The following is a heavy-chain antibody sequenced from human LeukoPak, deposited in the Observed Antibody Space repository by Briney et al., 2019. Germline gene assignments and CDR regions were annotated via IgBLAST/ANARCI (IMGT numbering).Heavy chain of an antibody. CDR3: ARSAVAGTSFDY. D-gene: IGHD6-19*01. CDR2: ISYDGSNK. Sequence: ERSLRLSCAASGFTFSSYAMHWVRQAPGKGLEWVAVISYDGSNKYYADSVKGRFTISRDNSKNTLYLQMNSLRAEDTAVYYCARSAVAGTSFDYWGQGTLVTVSS. V-gene: IGHV3-30-3*01. J-gene: IGHJ4*02. CDR1: GFTFSSYA.